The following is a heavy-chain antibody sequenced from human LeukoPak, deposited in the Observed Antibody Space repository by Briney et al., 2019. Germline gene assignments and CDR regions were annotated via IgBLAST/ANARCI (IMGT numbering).Heavy chain of an antibody. CDR1: GFTFSSYW. V-gene: IGHV3-7*01. D-gene: IGHD1-26*01. CDR3: ARDRVGATDYFDY. Sequence: PGGSLRLSCAASGFTFSSYWMNWARQAPGKGLEWVASINHTGNVNYYVDSVKGRFTISRDNAKNSLYLQMNSLRAEDTAVYYCARDRVGATDYFDYWGQGTLVTVSS. CDR2: INHTGNVN. J-gene: IGHJ4*02.